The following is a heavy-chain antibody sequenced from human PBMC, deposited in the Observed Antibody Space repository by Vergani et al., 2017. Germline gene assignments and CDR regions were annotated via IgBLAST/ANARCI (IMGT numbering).Heavy chain of an antibody. J-gene: IGHJ2*01. CDR3: ARREFKTGPYWYFDL. D-gene: IGHD3-10*01. CDR2: INHSGST. Sequence: QVQLQQWGAGLLKPSETLSLTCAVYGGSFSGYYWSWIRQPPGKGLEWIGEINHSGSTYYNPSLKSRVTISVDTSKNQFSLKLSSVTAADTAVYYCARREFKTGPYWYFDLWGRGTLVTVSS. V-gene: IGHV4-34*01. CDR1: GGSFSGYY.